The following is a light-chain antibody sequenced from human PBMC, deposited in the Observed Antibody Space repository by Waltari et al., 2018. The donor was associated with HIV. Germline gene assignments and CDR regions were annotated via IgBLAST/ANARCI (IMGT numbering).Light chain of an antibody. Sequence: QSVLTQPPSVSGAPGQRVTISCTGSTSNIGAPYDVHWYQQFPKKAPRLLIYGNINRPSGVPDRFSGSKSGTSASLAISGLQAEDEADYYCQSYDSNLKVIFGGGTKVTVL. V-gene: IGLV1-40*01. J-gene: IGLJ2*01. CDR2: GNI. CDR3: QSYDSNLKVI. CDR1: TSNIGAPYD.